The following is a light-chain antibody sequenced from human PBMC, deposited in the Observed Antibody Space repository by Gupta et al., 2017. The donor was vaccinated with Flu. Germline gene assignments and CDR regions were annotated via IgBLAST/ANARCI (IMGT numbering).Light chain of an antibody. J-gene: IGLJ1*01. Sequence: QSAMTQPAYVSGSPGQSITISCTGTSSDVGGSNYVSWYQQHPGKTPKLMIYDVRNRPSGVSSRFSGSKSGNTASLTISGLEAEDESDYYCSSYTSTNTFYVFGTGTKVTVL. V-gene: IGLV2-14*01. CDR3: SSYTSTNTFYV. CDR1: SSDVGGSNY. CDR2: DVR.